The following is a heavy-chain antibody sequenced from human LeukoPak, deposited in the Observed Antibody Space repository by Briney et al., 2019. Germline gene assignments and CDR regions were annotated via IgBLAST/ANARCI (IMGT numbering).Heavy chain of an antibody. V-gene: IGHV4-59*01. J-gene: IGHJ4*02. CDR1: GGSISSYY. CDR3: AREPEHSSSWYYFDY. CDR2: IYYSGST. D-gene: IGHD6-13*01. Sequence: SETLSLTCTVSGGSISSYYWSWIRQPPGKGLEWIGYIYYSGSTNYNPSLKSRVTISVDTSKNQFSLKLSSVTAADTAVYYCAREPEHSSSWYYFDYWGQGTLVTVSS.